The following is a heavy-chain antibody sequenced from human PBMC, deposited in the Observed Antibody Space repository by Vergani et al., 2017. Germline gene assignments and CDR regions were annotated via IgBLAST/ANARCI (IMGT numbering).Heavy chain of an antibody. J-gene: IGHJ6*03. V-gene: IGHV4-34*01. D-gene: IGHD3-3*01. CDR3: ARVQELYDFWSGYRVRYYYYMDV. CDR1: GGSFSDYY. Sequence: QVQLQEWGAGLLKTSETLSLTCGVSGGSFSDYYWSWIRQPPGKGLEWIGEINHSGSTNYNPSLKSRVTISVDTSKNQFSLKLSSVTAADTAVYYCARVQELYDFWSGYRVRYYYYMDVWGKGTTVTVSS. CDR2: INHSGST.